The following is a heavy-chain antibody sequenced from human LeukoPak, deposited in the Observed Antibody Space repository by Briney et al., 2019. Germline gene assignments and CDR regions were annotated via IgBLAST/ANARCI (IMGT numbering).Heavy chain of an antibody. CDR1: EFSVSSNY. D-gene: IGHD3-10*01. CDR3: ARKSDSLMLRGGDC. Sequence: PGGSLRLSCAASEFSVSSNYMTWVRQAPGKGLGCVSIIYSGGTTYYADSVRGRFTISRDNSKNTLYLQMDRLRVEDTAVYYCARKSDSLMLRGGDCWGQGTLVTVSS. V-gene: IGHV3-66*01. CDR2: IYSGGTT. J-gene: IGHJ4*02.